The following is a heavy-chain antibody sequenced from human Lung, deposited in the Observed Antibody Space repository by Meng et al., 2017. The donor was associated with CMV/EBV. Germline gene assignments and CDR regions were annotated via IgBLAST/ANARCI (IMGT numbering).Heavy chain of an antibody. CDR1: GFTFSNYW. Sequence: GESLKISCAASGFTFSNYWMTWLRQAPGRGLELVAHIKEDGSEKYFVGSVKGRFTISRDNAKNSLYLQMNSLRAEDTAVYYCARDPFIKAVEIWGQGTMVTVSS. CDR3: ARDPFIKAVEI. CDR2: IKEDGSEK. J-gene: IGHJ3*02. V-gene: IGHV3-7*01.